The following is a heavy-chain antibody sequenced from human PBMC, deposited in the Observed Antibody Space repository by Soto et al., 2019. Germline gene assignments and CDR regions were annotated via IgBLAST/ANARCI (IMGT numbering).Heavy chain of an antibody. CDR2: IIPIFGTA. Sequence: QVQLVQSGAEVKKPGASVKVSCKASGGTFSSYAISWVRQAPGQGLEWMGGIIPIFGTANYAQKFQGSVTITADESTSTAYMELSRMRSEDTAVYNCAREHRGYSYGYSKTTTTDLNAFDIWGQGKIDTVSS. J-gene: IGHJ3*02. CDR1: GGTFSSYA. CDR3: AREHRGYSYGYSKTTTTDLNAFDI. D-gene: IGHD5-18*01. V-gene: IGHV1-69*01.